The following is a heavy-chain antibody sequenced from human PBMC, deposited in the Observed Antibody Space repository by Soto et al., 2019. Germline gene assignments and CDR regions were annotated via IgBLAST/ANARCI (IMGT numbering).Heavy chain of an antibody. CDR3: GYHEDSMGNWVDP. V-gene: IGHV2-5*02. J-gene: IGHJ5*02. CDR1: GFSLTTRGVG. Sequence: KESGPTVVRSTQTLTLTCSFSGFSLTTRGVGVGWMRQPPGKALEWLALIFWDDDKRYSPSLKSRLTITKDTSKNQVVLTMIDMDTADTGTYFCGYHEDSMGNWVDPWGQGTLVSVSS. D-gene: IGHD2-2*01. CDR2: IFWDDDK.